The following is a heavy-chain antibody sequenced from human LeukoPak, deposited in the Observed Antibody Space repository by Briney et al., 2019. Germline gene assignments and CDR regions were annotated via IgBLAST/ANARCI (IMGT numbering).Heavy chain of an antibody. CDR3: ARDREGATTY. J-gene: IGHJ4*02. CDR2: INPSGGST. D-gene: IGHD1-26*01. CDR1: GYTFTSYY. V-gene: IGHV1-46*01. Sequence: ASVKVSCKASGYTFTSYYIHWVRQAPGQGLEWMGIINPSGGSTSYAQKLQGRVTMTRDTSTSTVYMELSSLRSEDTAVYYCARDREGATTYWGQGTLVTVSS.